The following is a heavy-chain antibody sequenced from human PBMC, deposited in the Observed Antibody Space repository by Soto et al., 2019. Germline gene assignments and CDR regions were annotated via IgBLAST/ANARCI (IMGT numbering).Heavy chain of an antibody. CDR2: SSYDGRET. Sequence: VGSLRLSCAASYFDFSSYGIHWVRQAPGRGLEWVAASSYDGRETFYADSAKGRFTVSKEMSKNTAFLQMNALRHEDTAVYFCARDSGWPILNFDNWGQGTPVTVSS. CDR3: ARDSGWPILNFDN. V-gene: IGHV3-30*03. D-gene: IGHD3-10*01. J-gene: IGHJ4*02. CDR1: YFDFSSYG.